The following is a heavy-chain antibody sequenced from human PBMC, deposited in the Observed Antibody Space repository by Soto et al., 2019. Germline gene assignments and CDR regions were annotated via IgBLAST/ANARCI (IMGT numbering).Heavy chain of an antibody. D-gene: IGHD2-21*02. CDR1: GFTFSSYS. CDR3: AALAYCGGDCYWGDAFDI. J-gene: IGHJ3*02. CDR2: ISSSSSYI. Sequence: GGSLRLSCAASGFTFSSYSMNWVRQAPGKGLEWVSSISSSSSYIYYADSVKGRFTISRDNAKNSLYLQMNSLRAEDTAVYYCAALAYCGGDCYWGDAFDIWGQGTMVTVSS. V-gene: IGHV3-21*01.